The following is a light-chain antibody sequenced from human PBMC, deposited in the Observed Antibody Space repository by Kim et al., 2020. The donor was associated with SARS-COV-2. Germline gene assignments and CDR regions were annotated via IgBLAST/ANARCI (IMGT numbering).Light chain of an antibody. J-gene: IGKJ4*01. V-gene: IGKV3-15*01. Sequence: VSPGERATLSCRASQSVSSNLACYQQKPGQDPRLLLYDASTRATGTPARFSGSGSGTEFTLTISSLQSADFAAYSCQQYNKWPLTFGGGTKVDIK. CDR2: DAS. CDR1: QSVSSN. CDR3: QQYNKWPLT.